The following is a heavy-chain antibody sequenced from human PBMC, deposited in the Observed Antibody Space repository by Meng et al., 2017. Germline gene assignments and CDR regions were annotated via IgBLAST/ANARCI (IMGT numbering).Heavy chain of an antibody. J-gene: IGHJ4*02. CDR1: GWSFSGYY. CDR2: IKKSGST. D-gene: IGHD3-22*01. Sequence: QGQHQQWGAGRLTPAVTLSRSCADYGWSFSGYYLSWIRPPPGKGLEWIGEIKKSGSTNYDPSLKSRVTISVDTSKNQFSLKLSSVAAADTAVYYCARVPTYYYDSSGYYLFDYWGQGTLVTVSS. V-gene: IGHV4-34*01. CDR3: ARVPTYYYDSSGYYLFDY.